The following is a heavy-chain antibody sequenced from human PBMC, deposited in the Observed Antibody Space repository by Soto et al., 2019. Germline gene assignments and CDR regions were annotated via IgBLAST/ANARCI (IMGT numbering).Heavy chain of an antibody. CDR3: ARRGNYVESTDYYYSSWFDP. CDR1: GYSFTDYW. CDR2: IYPGDSDT. Sequence: GESLKISCKGSGYSFTDYWIGWVRQMPGKGLEWMGIIYPGDSDTRYSPSFQGQVTISADKSISTAYLQWSGLKASDTAIYYCARRGNYVESTDYYYSSWFDPWGQGTLVTVAS. V-gene: IGHV5-51*01. D-gene: IGHD3-22*01. J-gene: IGHJ5*02.